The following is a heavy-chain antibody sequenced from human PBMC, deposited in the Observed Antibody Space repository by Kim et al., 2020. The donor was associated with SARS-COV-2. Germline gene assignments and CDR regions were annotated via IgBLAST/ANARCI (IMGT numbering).Heavy chain of an antibody. V-gene: IGHV3-49*03. Sequence: PGGSLRLSCTASGFTFDDYGMSWIRQAPGKGLEWVGFIRSKPYGGTTEYAASMKDRFTISREVSKRIAYLQMNSLKTEDTAVYYCTRVIFYYGSGSYLYY. CDR1: GFTFDDYG. CDR3: TRVIFYYGSGSYLYY. CDR2: IRSKPYGGTT. J-gene: IGHJ6*01. D-gene: IGHD3-10*01.